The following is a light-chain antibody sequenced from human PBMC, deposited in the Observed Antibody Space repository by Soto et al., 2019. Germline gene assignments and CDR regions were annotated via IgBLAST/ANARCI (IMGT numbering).Light chain of an antibody. CDR3: KQYGTSPRT. Sequence: EPVLTQSPGTLSLSPGERWNLSCRCSQTISSTFFAWYQQKPGQAPRLLIHGASSRATGIPDRFSGSGSGTDFTLTISRLETEDFAVYYCKQYGTSPRTFGKGTKVDIK. J-gene: IGKJ1*01. V-gene: IGKV3-20*01. CDR2: GAS. CDR1: QTISSTF.